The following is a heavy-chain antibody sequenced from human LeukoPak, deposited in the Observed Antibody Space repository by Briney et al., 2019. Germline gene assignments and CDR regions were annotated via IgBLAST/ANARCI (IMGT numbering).Heavy chain of an antibody. V-gene: IGHV3-23*01. CDR3: ATSTDYNWFDP. CDR1: GFTFSSYA. CDR2: ISSSGGTT. D-gene: IGHD2-2*01. J-gene: IGHJ5*02. Sequence: PGGSLRLSCAASGFTFSSYAMSWVRQAPGKGLEWVSAISSSGGTTYYADSVKGRFTISRDNSKNTLYLQMNSLRAEDTALYYCATSTDYNWFDPWGQGTLVTVSS.